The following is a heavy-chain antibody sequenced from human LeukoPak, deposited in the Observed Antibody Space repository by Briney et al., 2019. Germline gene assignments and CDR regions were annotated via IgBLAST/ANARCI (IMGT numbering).Heavy chain of an antibody. J-gene: IGHJ4*02. CDR3: ARHYPYDSGGYYNAFDY. Sequence: SETLSLTCTVSGGSISGGASDWGWIRQHPKRGLEWVGYINHSGSTYYNPSLGSRVTMSVDTSKNQFSLKLTSVTAADTAVYYCARHYPYDSGGYYNAFDYWGQGTLVSVSS. V-gene: IGHV4-30-4*01. CDR1: GGSISGGASD. CDR2: INHSGST. D-gene: IGHD3-22*01.